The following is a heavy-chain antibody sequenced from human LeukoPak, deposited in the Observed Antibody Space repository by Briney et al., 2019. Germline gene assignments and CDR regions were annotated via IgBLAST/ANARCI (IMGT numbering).Heavy chain of an antibody. CDR1: GGSISSGDYY. Sequence: PSQTLSLXCTVSGGSISSGDYYWSWIRQPPGKGLEWIGYIYYSGSTYYNPSLKSRLTISVDTSKNQFSLKVSSVTAADTAVYYCARASWYSSGWYHGNFDYWGQGTLVTVSS. V-gene: IGHV4-30-4*08. CDR2: IYYSGST. CDR3: ARASWYSSGWYHGNFDY. J-gene: IGHJ4*02. D-gene: IGHD6-19*01.